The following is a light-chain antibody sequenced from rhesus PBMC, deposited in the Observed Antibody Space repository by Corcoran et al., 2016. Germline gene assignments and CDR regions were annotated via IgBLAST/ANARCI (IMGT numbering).Light chain of an antibody. CDR2: DVS. CDR3: CSYTTSSTFV. CDR1: SSDVGGYNY. Sequence: QSAPTQPPSVSGSPGQSVTISCTGTSSDVGGYNYVSWYQQHPGKVPKLMIYDVSKLPSGVSDRFSGSKSGNTASLTISGLQAEDEADYYCCSYTTSSTFVFGSGTKLTVL. V-gene: IGLV2S7*01. J-gene: IGLJ6*01.